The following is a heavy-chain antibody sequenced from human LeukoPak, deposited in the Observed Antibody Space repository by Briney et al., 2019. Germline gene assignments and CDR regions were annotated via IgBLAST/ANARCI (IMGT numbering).Heavy chain of an antibody. V-gene: IGHV1-46*01. J-gene: IGHJ6*03. CDR2: IDPSGGST. CDR3: ARLARYSSSPISPLYYYYYMDV. D-gene: IGHD6-6*01. Sequence: ASVKVSCKASGYTFISYSMHWVRQAPGQGLEWMGIIDPSGGSTSHAQKFQGRVTMTRDMSTSTVYMELSSLRSEDTALYYCARLARYSSSPISPLYYYYYMDVWGKGTTVTVSS. CDR1: GYTFISYS.